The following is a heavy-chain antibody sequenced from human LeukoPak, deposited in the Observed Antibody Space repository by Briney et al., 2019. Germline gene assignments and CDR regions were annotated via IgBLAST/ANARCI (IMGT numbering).Heavy chain of an antibody. CDR3: ASLPREYQLPLGAFDI. CDR2: IYTSGST. V-gene: IGHV4-4*07. Sequence: PSETLSLTCTVSGGSISSYYWSWIRQPAGKGLEWIGRIYTSGSTNYNPSLKSRVTMSVDTSKNQFSLKLSSVTAADTAVYYCASLPREYQLPLGAFDIWGQGTMVTVSS. CDR1: GGSISSYY. D-gene: IGHD2-2*01. J-gene: IGHJ3*02.